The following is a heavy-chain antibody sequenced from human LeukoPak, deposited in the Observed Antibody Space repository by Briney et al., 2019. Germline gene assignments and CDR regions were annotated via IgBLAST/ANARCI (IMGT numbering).Heavy chain of an antibody. V-gene: IGHV4-38-2*01. CDR3: ARAETSNYDFWSGYQYYFDY. Sequence: PSETLSLTCAVSGYSISGGYYWGWIRQPPGKGLEWIGSIYHSGSTYYNPSLRSLVTISVDTSKNQFSPKLSSVTAADTAVYYCARAETSNYDFWSGYQYYFDYWGQGTLVTVSS. CDR1: GYSISGGYY. D-gene: IGHD3-3*01. CDR2: IYHSGST. J-gene: IGHJ4*02.